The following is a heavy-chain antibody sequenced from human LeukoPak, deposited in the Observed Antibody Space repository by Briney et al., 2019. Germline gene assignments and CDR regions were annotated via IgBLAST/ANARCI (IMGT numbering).Heavy chain of an antibody. CDR2: INPSGGST. CDR3: ARSFIVGATSGYYFKY. CDR1: GYIFISYY. V-gene: IGHV1-46*01. Sequence: ASVKVSCKASGYIFISYYMHWGRQAPGQGLEWMGIINPSGGSTSYAQKFQGRVTMTRDTSTSTVYMELSSLRSEDTAVYYCARSFIVGATSGYYFKYWGQGTLVTVSS. J-gene: IGHJ4*02. D-gene: IGHD1-26*01.